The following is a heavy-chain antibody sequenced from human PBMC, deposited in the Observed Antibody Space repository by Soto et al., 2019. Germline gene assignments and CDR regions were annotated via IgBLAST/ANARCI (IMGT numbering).Heavy chain of an antibody. D-gene: IGHD3-3*01. V-gene: IGHV4-39*01. CDR3: ARHSGYDFWSGYFDY. Sequence: QLQLQESGPGLVKPSETPSLTCTVSGGSISSSSYYWGWIRQPPGKGLEWIGSIYYSGSTYYNPSLKSRVTISVDTSKNQFSLKLSSVTAADTAVYYCARHSGYDFWSGYFDYWGQGTLVTVSS. CDR1: GGSISSSSYY. CDR2: IYYSGST. J-gene: IGHJ4*02.